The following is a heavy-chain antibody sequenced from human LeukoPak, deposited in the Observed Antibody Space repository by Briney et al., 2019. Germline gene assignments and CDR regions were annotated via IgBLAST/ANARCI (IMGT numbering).Heavy chain of an antibody. D-gene: IGHD3-22*01. J-gene: IGHJ3*02. Sequence: GASVKVSCKASGYTFTSYYMHWVRQAPGQGLEWMGIINPSGGSTSYAQKFQGRVTMTRDMSTSTVYMELSSLRSEDTAVYYCARSKGGITMIVVVNSAFDIWGQGTMVTVSS. CDR3: ARSKGGITMIVVVNSAFDI. CDR1: GYTFTSYY. V-gene: IGHV1-46*01. CDR2: INPSGGST.